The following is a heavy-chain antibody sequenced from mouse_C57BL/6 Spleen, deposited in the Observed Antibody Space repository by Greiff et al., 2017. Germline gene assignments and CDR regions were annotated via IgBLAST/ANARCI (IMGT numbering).Heavy chain of an antibody. J-gene: IGHJ1*03. V-gene: IGHV5-17*01. CDR3: ARVATVVPHWYFDV. CDR2: ISSGSSTI. D-gene: IGHD1-1*01. CDR1: GFTFSDYG. Sequence: EVKVVESGGGLVKPGGSLKLSCAASGFTFSDYGMHWVRQAPEKGLEWVAYISSGSSTIYYADTVKGRFTISRDNAKNTLFLQMTSLRSEDTAMYYCARVATVVPHWYFDVWGTGTTVTVSS.